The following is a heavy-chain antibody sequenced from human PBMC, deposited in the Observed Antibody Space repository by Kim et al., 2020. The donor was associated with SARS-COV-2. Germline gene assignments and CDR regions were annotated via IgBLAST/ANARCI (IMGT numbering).Heavy chain of an antibody. CDR3: ARAVGDTVTSFDY. Sequence: GGSLRLSCAASGFTFSSYAMHWVRQAPGKGLEWVAVISYDGSNKYYADSVKGRFTISRDNSKNTLYLQMNSLRAEDTAVYYCARAVGDTVTSFDYWGQGTLVTVSS. J-gene: IGHJ4*02. D-gene: IGHD4-17*01. V-gene: IGHV3-30-3*01. CDR2: ISYDGSNK. CDR1: GFTFSSYA.